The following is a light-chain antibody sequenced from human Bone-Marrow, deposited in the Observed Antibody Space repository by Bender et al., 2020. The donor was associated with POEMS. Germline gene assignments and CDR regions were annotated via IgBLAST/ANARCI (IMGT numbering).Light chain of an antibody. J-gene: IGLJ3*02. CDR3: AVWDDSLNGWV. Sequence: QSVLTQPPSASGTPGQRVTISCSGSSSNIGTKYVYWYRQLPGTAPKLLIYTNDQRPSGVPDRFSGSKSANTASLTISGLQSEDEADYYCAVWDDSLNGWVFGGGTKLTVL. V-gene: IGLV1-44*01. CDR2: TND. CDR1: SSNIGTKY.